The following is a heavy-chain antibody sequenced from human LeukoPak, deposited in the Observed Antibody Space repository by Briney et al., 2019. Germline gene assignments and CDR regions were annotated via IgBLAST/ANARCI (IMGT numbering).Heavy chain of an antibody. J-gene: IGHJ5*02. CDR1: GGSISSYY. V-gene: IGHV4-59*12. CDR3: AREAQRGWFDP. Sequence: PSETLSLTCTVSGGSISSYYWSWIRQPPANRLEWIGYIYYSGSTNYNPSLKSRVTISVDTSKNQFSLKLTSVTAADTAVYYCAREAQRGWFDPWGQGTLVTVSS. CDR2: IYYSGST. D-gene: IGHD6-25*01.